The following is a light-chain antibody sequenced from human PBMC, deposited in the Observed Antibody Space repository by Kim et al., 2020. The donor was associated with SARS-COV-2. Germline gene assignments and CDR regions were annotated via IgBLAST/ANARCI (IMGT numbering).Light chain of an antibody. V-gene: IGKV1-33*01. CDR1: QDISIY. J-gene: IGKJ5*01. Sequence: GDRVTVTCQASQDISIYLSWYQQKPGKAPKLLIYDASNLEAGVPSRFSGTGSETRFTLTITSLQPEDIATYFCQQYDTLPITFGQGTRL. CDR3: QQYDTLPIT. CDR2: DAS.